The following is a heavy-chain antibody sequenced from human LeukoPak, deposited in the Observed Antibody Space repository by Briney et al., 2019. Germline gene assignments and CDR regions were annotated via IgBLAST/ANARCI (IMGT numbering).Heavy chain of an antibody. Sequence: ASVKVSCKASGYTFTSYGISWVRQAPGQGLEWMGWISAYNGNTNYAQKLQGRVTITADESTSTAYMELSSLRSEDTAVYYCASTSGYSSSWYLGYWGQGTLVTVSS. D-gene: IGHD6-13*01. CDR2: ISAYNGNT. V-gene: IGHV1-18*01. CDR3: ASTSGYSSSWYLGY. CDR1: GYTFTSYG. J-gene: IGHJ4*02.